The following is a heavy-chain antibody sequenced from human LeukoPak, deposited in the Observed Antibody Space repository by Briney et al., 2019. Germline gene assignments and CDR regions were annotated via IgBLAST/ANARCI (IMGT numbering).Heavy chain of an antibody. CDR3: AGGSGSYRYSYYGMDV. CDR2: FYPEEGGT. D-gene: IGHD3-10*01. CDR1: GYTLTELS. J-gene: IGHJ6*04. V-gene: IGHV1-24*01. Sequence: ASVKGSCKVSGYTLTELSRHWVRQAPGRGLEGVGVFYPEEGGTIYAQKFQGRVTMPHETSSDTAYMELSSLRPEETAVYYCAGGSGSYRYSYYGMDVWGKGTTVIVSS.